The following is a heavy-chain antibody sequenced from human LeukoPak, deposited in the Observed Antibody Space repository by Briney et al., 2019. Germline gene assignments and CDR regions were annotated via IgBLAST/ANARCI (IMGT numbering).Heavy chain of an antibody. V-gene: IGHV1-69*05. D-gene: IGHD3-22*01. CDR2: IIPIFGTA. Sequence: GASVKVSCKAAGGTFSSYAISWVRQAPGQGLEWMGGIIPIFGTANYAQKFQGRVTITTDESSSTDYMELSSLRSEDTAVYYCADMTTYYYDSSGYNNWFDPWGQGTLVTVSS. J-gene: IGHJ5*02. CDR1: GGTFSSYA. CDR3: ADMTTYYYDSSGYNNWFDP.